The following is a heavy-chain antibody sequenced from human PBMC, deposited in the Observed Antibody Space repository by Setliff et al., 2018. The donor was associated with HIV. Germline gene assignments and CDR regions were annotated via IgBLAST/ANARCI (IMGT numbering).Heavy chain of an antibody. D-gene: IGHD6-13*01. V-gene: IGHV3-7*03. CDR1: GLTFNRYW. CDR2: TKFDGSES. CDR3: AKSKTKYSSSWYNDIRPEYFQH. Sequence: PGGSLRLSCVASGLTFNRYWMSWVRQVPGKGLEWASNTKFDGSESYYVDSVKGRFIASTDNAKNTLYLQMNSLRAEDTAVYYCAKSKTKYSSSWYNDIRPEYFQHWGQGTLVTVSS. J-gene: IGHJ1*01.